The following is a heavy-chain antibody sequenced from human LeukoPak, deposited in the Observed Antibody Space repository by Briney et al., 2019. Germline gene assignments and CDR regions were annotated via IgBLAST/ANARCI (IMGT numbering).Heavy chain of an antibody. J-gene: IGHJ3*02. D-gene: IGHD2-21*01. V-gene: IGHV3-23*01. Sequence: GGSLRLSCAASGFTFSSYTMNWVRQALGQGLEWVSTISDPHSGSQTHYADSVKGRFTISRDDSQNTLWLQMNSLRAEDTAVYYCAKDGFLLWRGAFDIWGQGTMVTVPS. CDR3: AKDGFLLWRGAFDI. CDR1: GFTFSSYT. CDR2: ISDPHSGSQT.